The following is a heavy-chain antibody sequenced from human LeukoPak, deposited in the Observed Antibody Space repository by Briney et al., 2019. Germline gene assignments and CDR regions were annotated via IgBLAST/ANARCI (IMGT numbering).Heavy chain of an antibody. D-gene: IGHD3-9*01. V-gene: IGHV4-4*07. J-gene: IGHJ4*02. CDR3: AREPAYYDILTGYYQVYYFDY. CDR2: IYTSGST. CDR1: GGSISSYY. Sequence: PSETLSLTCTVSGGSISSYYWSWIRQPAGKGLEWIGRIYTSGSTNYNPSLKSRVTMSVDTSKNQFSLKLSSVTAADTAVYYCAREPAYYDILTGYYQVYYFDYWGQGTLVTVSS.